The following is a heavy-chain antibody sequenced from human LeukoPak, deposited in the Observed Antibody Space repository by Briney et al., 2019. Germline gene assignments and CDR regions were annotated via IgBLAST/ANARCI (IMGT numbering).Heavy chain of an antibody. CDR1: GGSFSGYY. V-gene: IGHV4-34*01. Sequence: PSETLSLTCAVYGGSFSGYYWSWIRQPPGKGLEWIGEINHSGSTNYNPSLKSRVTISVDTSKNQFSLKLSSVTAADTAVYYCASYYYDSSGYYAWGQGTLVTVSS. CDR2: INHSGST. CDR3: ASYYYDSSGYYA. D-gene: IGHD3-22*01. J-gene: IGHJ5*02.